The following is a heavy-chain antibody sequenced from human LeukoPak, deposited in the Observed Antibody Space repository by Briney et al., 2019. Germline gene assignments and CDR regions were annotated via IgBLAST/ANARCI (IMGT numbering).Heavy chain of an antibody. CDR3: ARGAYCSDY. V-gene: IGHV3-48*02. J-gene: IGHJ4*02. CDR1: GFTFSSYS. CDR2: ISSGSGTI. Sequence: GGSLRLSCAASGFTFSSYSMNWVRQAPGKGLEWVSYISSGSGTIYYADSVKGRFTISRDNAKNSLYLLMNSLRDEDTAVYYCARGAYCSDYWGQGTLVTVSS. D-gene: IGHD2-21*01.